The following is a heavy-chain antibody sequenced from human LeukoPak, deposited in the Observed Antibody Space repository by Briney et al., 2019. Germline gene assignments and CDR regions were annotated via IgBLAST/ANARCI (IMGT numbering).Heavy chain of an antibody. Sequence: PSETLSLTCTVSGGSISSYYWSWLRQPPGKGLEWSGYIYYSGSTNYNPSLKSRVTISVDTSKNQSSLKLSSVTAADTAVYYCARTDRWGWELLWGQGTLVTVSS. CDR2: IYYSGST. CDR1: GGSISSYY. D-gene: IGHD1-26*01. V-gene: IGHV4-59*01. CDR3: ARTDRWGWELL. J-gene: IGHJ4*02.